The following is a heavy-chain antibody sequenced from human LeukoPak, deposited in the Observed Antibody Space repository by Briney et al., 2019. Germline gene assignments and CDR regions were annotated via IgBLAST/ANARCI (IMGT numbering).Heavy chain of an antibody. CDR3: ARDPPGRGAYCFDY. D-gene: IGHD3-16*01. Sequence: PGGSLGLSCVASGFTFTNFALHWVRQAPGKGLEWVALIAFDGSEKYYADSVKGRFTISRDNSKNTLYLQLNSLTSEDTAVYFCARDPPGRGAYCFDYWGQGTLVTVSS. J-gene: IGHJ4*02. CDR2: IAFDGSEK. V-gene: IGHV3-30*04. CDR1: GFTFTNFA.